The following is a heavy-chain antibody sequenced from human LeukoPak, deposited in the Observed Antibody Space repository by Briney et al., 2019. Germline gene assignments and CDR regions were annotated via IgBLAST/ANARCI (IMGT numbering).Heavy chain of an antibody. Sequence: GGSLRLSCTASGFTFGDFAISWFRQAPGKGLEWVGFVRSTTYGGATDYAASVKGRFTISRDDPKSIAYLLMNSLKTEDTAVYYCTRHRQDCSRTSCYYYFYYYYMDVWGKGTTVTVSS. D-gene: IGHD2-2*01. V-gene: IGHV3-49*03. CDR1: GFTFGDFA. J-gene: IGHJ6*03. CDR3: TRHRQDCSRTSCYYYFYYYYMDV. CDR2: VRSTTYGGAT.